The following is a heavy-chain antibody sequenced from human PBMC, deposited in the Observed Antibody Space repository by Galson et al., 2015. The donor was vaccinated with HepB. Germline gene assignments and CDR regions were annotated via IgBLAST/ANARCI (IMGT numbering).Heavy chain of an antibody. Sequence: SLRLSCAASGFTFSLYWMNWVRQAPGKGPEWVANIKLDGSEVNYVDSVKGRFTISRDNAKNLLFLQMNGLRAGDTAVYYCARGVWGFFDYWGQGTLVSVSS. CDR2: IKLDGSEV. J-gene: IGHJ4*02. V-gene: IGHV3-7*03. CDR1: GFTFSLYW. D-gene: IGHD6-13*01. CDR3: ARGVWGFFDY.